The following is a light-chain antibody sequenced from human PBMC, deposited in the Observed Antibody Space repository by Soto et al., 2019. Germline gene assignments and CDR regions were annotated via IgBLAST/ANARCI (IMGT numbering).Light chain of an antibody. CDR2: EDN. Sequence: NFMLTQPHSVSESPGQTVTISCTRSSGSIASNYVQWYQQRPGSAPTTVIYEDNQRPSGVPDRFSGSIDSSSNSASLTISGRKTEDEADYYCQSYDSSNVVFGGGTKVTVL. J-gene: IGLJ2*01. V-gene: IGLV6-57*04. CDR1: SGSIASNY. CDR3: QSYDSSNVV.